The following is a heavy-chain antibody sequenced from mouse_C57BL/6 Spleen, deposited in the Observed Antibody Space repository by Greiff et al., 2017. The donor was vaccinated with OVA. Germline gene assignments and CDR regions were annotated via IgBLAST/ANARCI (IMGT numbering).Heavy chain of an antibody. D-gene: IGHD3-2*02. CDR3: ARGGTAQGPNYFDY. J-gene: IGHJ2*01. Sequence: QVQLQQPGAELVRPGSSVKLSCKASGYTFTSYWMHWVKQRPIQGLEWIGNIDPSDSETHYNQKFKDKATLTVDKSSSTAYMQPSSLTSEDSAVYYCARGGTAQGPNYFDYWGQGTTLTVSS. CDR1: GYTFTSYW. CDR2: IDPSDSET. V-gene: IGHV1-52*01.